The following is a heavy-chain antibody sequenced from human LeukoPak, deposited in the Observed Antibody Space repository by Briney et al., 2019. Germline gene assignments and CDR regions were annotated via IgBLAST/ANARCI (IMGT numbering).Heavy chain of an antibody. CDR3: ARADRYSSSLFGYYYYYMDV. CDR2: INPNSGGT. J-gene: IGHJ6*03. Sequence: ASVKVSCKASGYTFTGYYMHWVRQAPGQGLEWMGWINPNSGGTNYAQKFQGRVTMTRDTSISTAYMELGRLRFDDTAVYYCARADRYSSSLFGYYYYYMDVWGKGTTVTISS. V-gene: IGHV1-2*02. CDR1: GYTFTGYY. D-gene: IGHD6-13*01.